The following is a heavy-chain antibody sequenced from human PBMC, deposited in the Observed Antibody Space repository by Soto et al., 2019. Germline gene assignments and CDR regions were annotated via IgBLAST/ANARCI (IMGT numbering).Heavy chain of an antibody. J-gene: IGHJ6*02. Sequence: PGGSLRLSCAASGFTFSSYGMHWVRQAPGKGLEWVAVISYDGSNKYYADSVKGRFTISRDNSKNTLYLQMNSLRAEDTAVYYCAKDRSYYNYGMDVWGQGTTVTVSS. D-gene: IGHD3-10*01. CDR1: GFTFSSYG. CDR3: AKDRSYYNYGMDV. CDR2: ISYDGSNK. V-gene: IGHV3-30*18.